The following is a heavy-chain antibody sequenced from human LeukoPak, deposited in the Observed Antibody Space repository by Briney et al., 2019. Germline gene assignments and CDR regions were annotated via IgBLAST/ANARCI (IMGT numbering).Heavy chain of an antibody. V-gene: IGHV1-8*01. CDR3: AREQRSIAARSYYMDV. D-gene: IGHD6-6*01. CDR2: MNPNSGNT. CDR1: GYTFTSYD. J-gene: IGHJ6*03. Sequence: GASVKVSCKASGYTFTSYDINWVRQAHGQGQEWMGWMNPNSGNTGYAQKFQGRVTITTDESTSTAYMELSSLRSEDTAVYYCAREQRSIAARSYYMDVWGKGTTVTVSS.